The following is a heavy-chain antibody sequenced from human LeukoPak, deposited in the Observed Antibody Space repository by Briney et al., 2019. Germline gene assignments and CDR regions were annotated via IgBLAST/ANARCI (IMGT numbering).Heavy chain of an antibody. J-gene: IGHJ6*02. CDR1: GGSISSGGYY. D-gene: IGHD2-2*02. V-gene: IGHV4-31*03. Sequence: PSETLSLTCTVSGGSISSGGYYWSWIRQHPGKGLEWIGYIYYSGSTYYNPSLKSRVTISVDTSKNQFSLKLSSVTAADTAVYYCASLVVVPAAISRVGYYGMDVWGQGTTVTVSS. CDR3: ASLVVVPAAISRVGYYGMDV. CDR2: IYYSGST.